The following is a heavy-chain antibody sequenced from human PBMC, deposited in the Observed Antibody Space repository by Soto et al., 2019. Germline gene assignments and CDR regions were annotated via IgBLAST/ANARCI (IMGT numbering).Heavy chain of an antibody. Sequence: ASVKVSCKASGYTFTSYGISWVRQAPGQGLEWMGWISAYNGNTNYAQKLQGRVTMTTDTSTSTAYMELRSLRSDDTAVYYCARTDASGYSGYDLWLVQYHWGKGTLVIVSS. V-gene: IGHV1-18*01. J-gene: IGHJ4*02. CDR1: GYTFTSYG. D-gene: IGHD5-12*01. CDR3: ARTDASGYSGYDLWLVQYH. CDR2: ISAYNGNT.